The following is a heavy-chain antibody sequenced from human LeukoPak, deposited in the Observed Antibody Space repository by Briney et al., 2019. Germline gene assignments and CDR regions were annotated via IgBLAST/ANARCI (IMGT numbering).Heavy chain of an antibody. J-gene: IGHJ4*02. Sequence: PGGSLRLSCGVSGFTFSSYWMSWVRQAPGKGLEWVANIKEDGREKYYVDSVKGRFTISRDNAKNSLYLQMNSLRAEDTAVYYCTRPSYGDAPYVDYWGQGTLVTVSS. CDR2: IKEDGREK. CDR3: TRPSYGDAPYVDY. V-gene: IGHV3-7*01. D-gene: IGHD4-17*01. CDR1: GFTFSSYW.